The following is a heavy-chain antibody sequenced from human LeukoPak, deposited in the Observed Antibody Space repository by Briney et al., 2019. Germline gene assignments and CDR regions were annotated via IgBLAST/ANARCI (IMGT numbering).Heavy chain of an antibody. CDR3: ARVMITFGGVID. V-gene: IGHV1-18*01. CDR1: GYTFTSYV. D-gene: IGHD3-16*02. Sequence: ASVKVSCKASGYTFTSYVISWVRQAPGQGLEWMGWISAYNGKTNYAQKLQGRVTMTTDTSTSTAYMELRSLRSDDTAVYYCARVMITFGGVIDWGQGTLVTVSS. J-gene: IGHJ1*01. CDR2: ISAYNGKT.